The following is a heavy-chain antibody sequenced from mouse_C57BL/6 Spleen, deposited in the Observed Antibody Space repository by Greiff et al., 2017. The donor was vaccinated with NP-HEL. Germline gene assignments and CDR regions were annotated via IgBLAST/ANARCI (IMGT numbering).Heavy chain of an antibody. V-gene: IGHV5-17*01. CDR2: ISSGSSTI. CDR1: GFTFSDYG. CDR3: ARNWDVEGYFDV. Sequence: EVKLMESGGGLVKPGGSLKLSCAASGFTFSDYGMHWVRQAPEKGLEWVAYISSGSSTIYYADTVKGRFTISRDNAKNTLFLQMTSLRSEDTAMYYCARNWDVEGYFDVWGTGTTVTVSS. D-gene: IGHD4-1*01. J-gene: IGHJ1*03.